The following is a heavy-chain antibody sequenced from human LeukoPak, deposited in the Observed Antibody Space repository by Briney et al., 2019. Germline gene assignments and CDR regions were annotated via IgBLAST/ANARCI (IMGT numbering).Heavy chain of an antibody. Sequence: PGGSLRLSCAAAGFTFSSYWMSWVRQAPGKGLEWVANIKEDGSVKNYVDSVKGRFTISRDNGKNSLYLQMNSLRADDTAVYYCGREVPGGATILDCWGQGTLVTVSS. D-gene: IGHD1-26*01. J-gene: IGHJ4*02. CDR2: IKEDGSVK. CDR3: GREVPGGATILDC. V-gene: IGHV3-7*04. CDR1: GFTFSSYW.